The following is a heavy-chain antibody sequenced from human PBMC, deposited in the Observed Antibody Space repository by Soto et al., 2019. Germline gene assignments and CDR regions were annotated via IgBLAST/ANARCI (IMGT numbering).Heavy chain of an antibody. D-gene: IGHD5-12*01. J-gene: IGHJ4*02. CDR1: GGSISSYY. CDR2: IYYSGST. V-gene: IGHV4-59*12. Sequence: PSETLSFTCTVSGGSISSYYWSWIRQPPGKGLEWIGYIYYSGSTNYNPSLKSRVTISVDTSKNQFSLKLSSVTAADTAVYYCARKTDRWLQRGYFDYWGQGTLVTVSS. CDR3: ARKTDRWLQRGYFDY.